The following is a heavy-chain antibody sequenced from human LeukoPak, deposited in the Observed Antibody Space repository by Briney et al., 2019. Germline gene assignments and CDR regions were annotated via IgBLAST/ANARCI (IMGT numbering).Heavy chain of an antibody. Sequence: GGSLILSCAASGFTFRSYAMSWVRQAPGKGLEWVSAISGSGGSTYYADSVKGRFTISRDNSKNTLYLQMNSLRAEDTAVYYCAKDRVDFWSGYDDGAFDIWGQGTMVTVSS. J-gene: IGHJ3*02. V-gene: IGHV3-23*01. D-gene: IGHD3-3*01. CDR1: GFTFRSYA. CDR3: AKDRVDFWSGYDDGAFDI. CDR2: ISGSGGST.